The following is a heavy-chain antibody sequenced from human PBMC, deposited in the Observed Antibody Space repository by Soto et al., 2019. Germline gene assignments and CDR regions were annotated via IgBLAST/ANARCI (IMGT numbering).Heavy chain of an antibody. CDR3: ARATHIVLMVYAHEYYFDY. CDR2: IYYSGST. J-gene: IGHJ4*02. D-gene: IGHD2-8*01. Sequence: SETLSLSGTVSGGSISSGGYYWSGIRQHPGKGLEWIGYIYYSGSTYYNPSLQSRVTISVDTSKNQFSLKLSSVTAADTAVYYCARATHIVLMVYAHEYYFDYWGQGTLVTVSS. CDR1: GGSISSGGYY. V-gene: IGHV4-31*03.